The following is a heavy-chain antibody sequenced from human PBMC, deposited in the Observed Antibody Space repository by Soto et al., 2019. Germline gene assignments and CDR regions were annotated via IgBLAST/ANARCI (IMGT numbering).Heavy chain of an antibody. CDR2: IIPIFGTA. CDR1: GGTLNSYA. J-gene: IGHJ4*02. Sequence: SVKVSCKASGGTLNSYAISWPRQAPGQGLEWMGGIIPIFGTANYAQKFQGRVTITADESTSTAYMELSSLRSEDTAVYYCARATYGDYVFDYWGQGTLVTGSS. D-gene: IGHD4-17*01. V-gene: IGHV1-69*13. CDR3: ARATYGDYVFDY.